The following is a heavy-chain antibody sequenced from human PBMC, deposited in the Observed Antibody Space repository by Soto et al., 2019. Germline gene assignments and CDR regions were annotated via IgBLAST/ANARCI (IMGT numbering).Heavy chain of an antibody. V-gene: IGHV4-31*03. CDR3: ARDSQGLIEAAAPIDVFDI. CDR2: IYYSGST. CDR1: GGSISSGGYY. J-gene: IGHJ3*02. D-gene: IGHD6-13*01. Sequence: PSETLSLTCPVSGGSISSGGYYWSWIRQHPGKGLEWIGYIYYSGSTYYNPSLKSRVTISVDTSKNQFSLKLSSVTAADTAVYYCARDSQGLIEAAAPIDVFDIWGQGKMVTVSS.